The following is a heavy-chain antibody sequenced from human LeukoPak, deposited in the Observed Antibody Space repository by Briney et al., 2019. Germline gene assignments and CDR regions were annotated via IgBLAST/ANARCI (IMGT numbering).Heavy chain of an antibody. Sequence: GGSLRLSCAASGFPFSAYSMNWVRQAPGKGLELVSSISGSSTYMYYADSVKGRFTISRDNAKNSLYLQMNSLRDEDTAVYYCAKAYYDSSGYSYYFDYWGRGTLVTVSS. V-gene: IGHV3-21*01. CDR1: GFPFSAYS. J-gene: IGHJ4*02. CDR2: ISGSSTYM. D-gene: IGHD3-22*01. CDR3: AKAYYDSSGYSYYFDY.